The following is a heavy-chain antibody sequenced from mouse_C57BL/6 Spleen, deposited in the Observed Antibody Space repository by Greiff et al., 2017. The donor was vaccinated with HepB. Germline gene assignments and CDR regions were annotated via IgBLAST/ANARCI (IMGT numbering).Heavy chain of an antibody. CDR3: AREVVSYYFDY. Sequence: EVMLVESEGGLVQPGSSMKLSCTASGFTFSDYYMAWVRQVPEKGLEWVANINYDGSSTYYLDSLKSRFIISRDNAKNILYLQMSSLKSEDTATYYCAREVVSYYFDYWGQGTTLTVSS. CDR2: INYDGSST. J-gene: IGHJ2*01. D-gene: IGHD1-1*01. V-gene: IGHV5-16*01. CDR1: GFTFSDYY.